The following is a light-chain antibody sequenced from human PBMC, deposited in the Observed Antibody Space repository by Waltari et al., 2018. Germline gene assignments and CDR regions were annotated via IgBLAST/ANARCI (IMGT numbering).Light chain of an antibody. CDR1: QSVLSSSNNKNY. CDR3: HQYYRSPPT. V-gene: IGKV4-1*01. Sequence: DIVMTQSPDSLAVSLGERAPINCQSRQSVLSSSNNKNYLAWYQQKPGQPPKLFIYWASTRESGVPDRFSGSGSGTDFTLTINSLQAEDVAVYYCHQYYRSPPTFGGGTKVEIK. J-gene: IGKJ4*01. CDR2: WAS.